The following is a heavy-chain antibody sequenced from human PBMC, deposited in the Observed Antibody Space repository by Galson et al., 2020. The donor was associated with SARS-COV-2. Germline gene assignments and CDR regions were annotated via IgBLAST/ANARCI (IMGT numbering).Heavy chain of an antibody. Sequence: SETLSLTCTVSGGSINGYYWSWIRQPPGKGLDWIAYIYHTGSTNYNPSLRSRVIISVDTSKNQFSLRLSSVTAADTAVYYCARVPPNYYDNTRPFDFWGQGTMVTVSS. V-gene: IGHV4-59*08. CDR3: ARVPPNYYDNTRPFDF. J-gene: IGHJ3*01. D-gene: IGHD3-22*01. CDR2: IYHTGST. CDR1: GGSINGYY.